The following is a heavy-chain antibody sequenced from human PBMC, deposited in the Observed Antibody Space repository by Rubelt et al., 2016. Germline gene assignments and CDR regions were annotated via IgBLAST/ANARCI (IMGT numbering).Heavy chain of an antibody. Sequence: QLQLQESGPGLVKPSETLSLTCTVSGGSISSSSYYWGWIRQPPGKGLEWIGSIYYSGSTNYNPSRKSRVTISVDTSKNQFSLKLSSVTAADTAVYYCAGGITIFGVASGYFDYWGQGTLVTVSS. J-gene: IGHJ4*02. CDR3: AGGITIFGVASGYFDY. CDR1: GGSISSSSYY. V-gene: IGHV4-39*07. D-gene: IGHD3-3*01. CDR2: IYYSGST.